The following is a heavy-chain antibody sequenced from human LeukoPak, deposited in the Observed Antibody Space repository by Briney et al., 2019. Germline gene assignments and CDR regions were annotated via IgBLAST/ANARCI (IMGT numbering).Heavy chain of an antibody. V-gene: IGHV1-69*05. D-gene: IGHD4-17*01. CDR3: ARGPPWGDYVPFGYYFNY. CDR2: IIPIFGTA. J-gene: IGHJ4*02. CDR1: GGTFSSYA. Sequence: SVKVSCKASGGTFSSYAISWVRQAPGQGLEWMGGIIPIFGTANYAQRFQGRVTITTDESTSTACMELSSLRSEDTAVYYCARGPPWGDYVPFGYYFNYWGQGTLVTVSS.